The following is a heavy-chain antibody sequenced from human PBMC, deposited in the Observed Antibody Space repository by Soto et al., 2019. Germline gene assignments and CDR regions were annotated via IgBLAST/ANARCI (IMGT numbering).Heavy chain of an antibody. Sequence: ASVKVSCKASGYTFTSYAMHWVRQAPGQRLEWMGIINPSGGSTSYAQKFQGRVTMTRDTSTSTVYMELSSLRSEDTAVYCCARATVVVVAAAANWFDPWGQGTLVTVSS. J-gene: IGHJ5*02. V-gene: IGHV1-46*01. D-gene: IGHD2-15*01. CDR2: INPSGGST. CDR1: GYTFTSYA. CDR3: ARATVVVVAAAANWFDP.